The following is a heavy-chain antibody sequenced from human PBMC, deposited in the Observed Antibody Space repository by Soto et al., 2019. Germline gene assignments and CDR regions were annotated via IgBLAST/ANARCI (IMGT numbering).Heavy chain of an antibody. D-gene: IGHD3-10*01. Sequence: QVQLQQWGAGLLKPSETLSLTCGVFGGSFSGYYWTWIRQPPGKGLEWIGEIYHSGGTNYHPSLKSRVTISVDTSNNHFSLKLSSVTAADTAVYYCARGALVWFGAHDYYGMDVWGQGTTLTVSS. J-gene: IGHJ6*02. V-gene: IGHV4-34*01. CDR1: GGSFSGYY. CDR2: IYHSGGT. CDR3: ARGALVWFGAHDYYGMDV.